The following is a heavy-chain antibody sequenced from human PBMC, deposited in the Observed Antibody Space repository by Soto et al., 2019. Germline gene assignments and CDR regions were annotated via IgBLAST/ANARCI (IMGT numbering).Heavy chain of an antibody. Sequence: EVQLLESGGGLVQPGGSLRLSCAASGFTFSSYAMSWVRQAPGKGLEWVSVISGSGGSTYYADSVKGRFTISRDNSKNTLYLQMNSLGDEDTAVYYCAIEYSSSWYWEAFDILGQGTMVTVSS. D-gene: IGHD6-13*01. J-gene: IGHJ3*02. V-gene: IGHV3-23*01. CDR2: ISGSGGST. CDR1: GFTFSSYA. CDR3: AIEYSSSWYWEAFDI.